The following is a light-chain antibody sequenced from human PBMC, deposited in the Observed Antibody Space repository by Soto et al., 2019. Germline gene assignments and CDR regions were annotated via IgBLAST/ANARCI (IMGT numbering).Light chain of an antibody. CDR1: QSVSSY. V-gene: IGKV3-20*01. CDR2: GAS. Sequence: EIVLTQSPATLSLSPGERATLSCRASQSVSSYLAWYQQEPGQAPTLLIYGASIRAAGIPDRFSGSGSGTDFTLTIRGLEPEDFAVYYCQQYGSSPRTFGQGTKVDIK. CDR3: QQYGSSPRT. J-gene: IGKJ1*01.